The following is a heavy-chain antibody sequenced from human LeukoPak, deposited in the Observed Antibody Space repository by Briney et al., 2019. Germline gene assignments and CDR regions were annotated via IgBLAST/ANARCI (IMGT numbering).Heavy chain of an antibody. J-gene: IGHJ4*02. V-gene: IGHV1-69*13. Sequence: SVKVSCKTSGYTFTGYYMHWVRQAPGQGLEWMGGIIPIFGTANYAQKFQGRVTITADESTSTAYMELSSLRSEDTAVYYCASKGYCSSTSCYPFDYWGQGTLVTVSS. CDR3: ASKGYCSSTSCYPFDY. CDR2: IIPIFGTA. CDR1: GYTFTGYY. D-gene: IGHD2-2*01.